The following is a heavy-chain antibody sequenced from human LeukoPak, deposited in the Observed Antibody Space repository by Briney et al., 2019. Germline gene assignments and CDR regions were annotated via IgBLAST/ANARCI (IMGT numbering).Heavy chain of an antibody. D-gene: IGHD3-22*01. Sequence: SETLSLTCTVSGGSFSSSSYYWAWIRQPPGKGLEWIGSIYYSGSTCHNPSLKSRVTISVDTSKNQFSLRLSSVTAADTAVYYCTRHGRRRIGLTMIVVYYFDYWGQGTLVTVSS. V-gene: IGHV4-39*01. J-gene: IGHJ4*02. CDR1: GGSFSSSSYY. CDR2: IYYSGST. CDR3: TRHGRRRIGLTMIVVYYFDY.